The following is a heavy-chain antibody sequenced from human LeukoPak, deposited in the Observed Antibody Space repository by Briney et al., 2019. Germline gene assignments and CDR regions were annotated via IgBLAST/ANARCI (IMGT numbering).Heavy chain of an antibody. J-gene: IGHJ5*02. CDR3: ARSSPSYYDSSGYSNNWFDP. CDR2: ISSSSSYT. D-gene: IGHD3-22*01. V-gene: IGHV3-11*06. Sequence: GGSLRLSCAASGFTFSDYYMSWIRQAPGKGLEWVSYISSSSSYTNYADSVKGRFTISRDNAKNSLYLQMNSLRAEDTAVYYCARSSPSYYDSSGYSNNWFDPWGQGTLVTVSS. CDR1: GFTFSDYY.